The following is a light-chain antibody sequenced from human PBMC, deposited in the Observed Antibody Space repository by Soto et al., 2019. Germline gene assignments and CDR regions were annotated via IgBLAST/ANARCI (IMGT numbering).Light chain of an antibody. J-gene: IGKJ1*01. CDR3: QEYNNYWT. Sequence: DIQMTQSPSTLSASVGDTVTITCRASQTISRWLAWSPQKPGKATRLLIYTASTLESGVPSRFSASGSGTEFTLTISSLHPDDFATYYCQEYNNYWTFGQGTKVEVK. V-gene: IGKV1-5*01. CDR2: TAS. CDR1: QTISRW.